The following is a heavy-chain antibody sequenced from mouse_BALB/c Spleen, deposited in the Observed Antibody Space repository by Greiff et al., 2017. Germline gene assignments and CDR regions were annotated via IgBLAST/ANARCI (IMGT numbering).Heavy chain of an antibody. V-gene: IGHV3-2*02. CDR3: ARLGFTTVVAYYAMDY. D-gene: IGHD1-1*01. J-gene: IGHJ4*01. Sequence: EVQGVESGPGLVKPSQSLSLTCTVTGYSITSDYAWNWIRQFPGNKLEWMGYISYSGSTSYNPSLKSRISITRDTSKNQFFLQLNSVTTEDTATYYCARLGFTTVVAYYAMDYWGQGTSVTVSS. CDR2: ISYSGST. CDR1: GYSITSDYA.